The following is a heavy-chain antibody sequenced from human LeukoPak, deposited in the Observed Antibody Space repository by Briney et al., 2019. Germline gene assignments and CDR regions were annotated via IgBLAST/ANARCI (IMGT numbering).Heavy chain of an antibody. D-gene: IGHD7-27*01. V-gene: IGHV4-59*01. CDR1: GGSISSYY. CDR3: ARDLGY. Sequence: PSETLSLTCTVSGGSISSYYWSWIRQPPGKGLEWIGYIYHSGSTNYNPSLKSRVTISVDTSKNQFSLKLSSVTAADTAVYYCARDLGYWGQGTLVTVSS. J-gene: IGHJ4*02. CDR2: IYHSGST.